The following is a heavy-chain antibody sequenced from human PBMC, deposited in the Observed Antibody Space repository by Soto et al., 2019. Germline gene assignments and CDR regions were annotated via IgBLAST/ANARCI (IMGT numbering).Heavy chain of an antibody. CDR3: AKATHCTNGVCYWSFDY. CDR2: ISGSGGST. Sequence: GGSLRLSCAASGFTFSSYAMSWVRQAPGKGLEWVSAISGSGGSTYYADSVKGRFTISRDNSKNTLYLQMNSLRAEDTAVYYCAKATHCTNGVCYWSFDYWGQGTLVTVSS. J-gene: IGHJ4*02. CDR1: GFTFSSYA. V-gene: IGHV3-23*01. D-gene: IGHD2-8*01.